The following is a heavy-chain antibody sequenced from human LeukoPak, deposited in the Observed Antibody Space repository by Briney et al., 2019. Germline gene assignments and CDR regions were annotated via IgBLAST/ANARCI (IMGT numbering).Heavy chain of an antibody. CDR2: IYSGGST. CDR3: AREIRRFPPFDYYFDY. Sequence: GGSLTLSCAASGFTVSSNYMSWLRQAPGKGLEWVSVIYSGGSTYYADSVKGRFTISRDNSKNTLYLQMISSRAEDTAVYYCAREIRRFPPFDYYFDYWGQGTLVTVSS. CDR1: GFTVSSNY. J-gene: IGHJ4*02. V-gene: IGHV3-53*01. D-gene: IGHD3-3*01.